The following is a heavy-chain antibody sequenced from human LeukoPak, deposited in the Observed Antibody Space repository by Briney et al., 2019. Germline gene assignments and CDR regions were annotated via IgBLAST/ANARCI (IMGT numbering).Heavy chain of an antibody. J-gene: IGHJ4*02. CDR2: ITPIFGTA. Sequence: SVKVSCTAYGGTFSRFTISWVRQAPGQGFEWMGGITPIFGTANFAQKFQGRVSITADGSTSTAFMELSSLRSGDTAVYYCAREWGLESSGYYYAYWGQGTLVTVSS. CDR3: AREWGLESSGYYYAY. CDR1: GGTFSRFT. V-gene: IGHV1-69*13. D-gene: IGHD3-22*01.